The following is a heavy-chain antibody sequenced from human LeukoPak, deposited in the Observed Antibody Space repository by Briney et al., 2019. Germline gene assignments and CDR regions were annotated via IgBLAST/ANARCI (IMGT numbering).Heavy chain of an antibody. Sequence: ASVKVSCKASGGTFSSYAISWVRQAPGQGLEWMGGIIPIFGTANYAQKFQGRVTITADESTSTAYMGLSSLRSEDTAVYYCARDRGPYCSGGSCYFTDAFDIWGQGTMVTVSS. D-gene: IGHD2-15*01. J-gene: IGHJ3*02. V-gene: IGHV1-69*13. CDR1: GGTFSSYA. CDR2: IIPIFGTA. CDR3: ARDRGPYCSGGSCYFTDAFDI.